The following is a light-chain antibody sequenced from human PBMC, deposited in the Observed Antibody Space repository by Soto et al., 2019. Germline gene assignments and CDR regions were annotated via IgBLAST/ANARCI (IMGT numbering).Light chain of an antibody. CDR1: QSISTY. Sequence: DIQMTQSPSSLSASEGDRVTITCRASQSISTYLNWYQHKAGKAPKLLIYGASLLQSGVPSRFSGSGSGTDFTLTIRSLQPEDLATYYCQQSYGTPRTFGQGTKVEIK. CDR2: GAS. CDR3: QQSYGTPRT. J-gene: IGKJ1*01. V-gene: IGKV1-39*01.